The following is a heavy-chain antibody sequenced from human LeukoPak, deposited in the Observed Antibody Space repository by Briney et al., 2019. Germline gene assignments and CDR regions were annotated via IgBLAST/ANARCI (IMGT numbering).Heavy chain of an antibody. D-gene: IGHD2-2*02. J-gene: IGHJ6*02. Sequence: QPGGSRRLSCAASGFTFSSYGMHWVRQAPGKGLEWVAVISYDGSNKYYADSVKGRFTISRDNSKNTLYLQMNSLRAEDTAVYYCAKVSRYCSSTSCYTWYYYYGMDVWGQGTTVTVSS. CDR1: GFTFSSYG. CDR3: AKVSRYCSSTSCYTWYYYYGMDV. CDR2: ISYDGSNK. V-gene: IGHV3-30*18.